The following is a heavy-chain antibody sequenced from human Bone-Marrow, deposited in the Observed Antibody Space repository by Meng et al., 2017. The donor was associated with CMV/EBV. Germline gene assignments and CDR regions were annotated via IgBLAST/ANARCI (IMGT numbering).Heavy chain of an antibody. Sequence: SETLSLTCTVSGYSISSGYYWGWIRQPPGKGLEWIGSIYHSGSTYYNPSLKSRVTISVDTSKNQFSLRLSSVTAADTAVYYCARDPATGPRGDHFDYWGQGIRVTGSS. CDR3: ARDPATGPRGDHFDY. V-gene: IGHV4-38-2*02. CDR1: GYSISSGYY. CDR2: IYHSGST. D-gene: IGHD3-16*01. J-gene: IGHJ4*02.